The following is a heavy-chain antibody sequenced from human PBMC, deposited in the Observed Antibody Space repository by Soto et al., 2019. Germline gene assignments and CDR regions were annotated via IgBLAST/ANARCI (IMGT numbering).Heavy chain of an antibody. CDR2: IYPGDSDT. Sequence: GESRRISCKGPGCSITRYSIGAVRQMPGKGLEWMGIIYPGDSDTRYSPSFQVEVTISADKSISTAYLQWSRLKASDTAMYYCTAGLSNGYYNFDNWCQEAPLTISS. V-gene: IGHV5-51*01. CDR3: TAGLSNGYYNFDN. CDR1: GCSITRYS. D-gene: IGHD3-22*01. J-gene: IGHJ4*02.